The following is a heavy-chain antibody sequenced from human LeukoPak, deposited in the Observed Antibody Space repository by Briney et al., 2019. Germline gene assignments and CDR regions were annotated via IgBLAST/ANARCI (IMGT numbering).Heavy chain of an antibody. CDR1: GASISSGRNY. V-gene: IGHV4-39*07. CDR2: IYSSDST. J-gene: IGHJ3*02. D-gene: IGHD2-8*01. CDR3: ARSDGYGVLGI. Sequence: SETLSLTCSVSGASISSGRNYWGWIRQPPGKTLEWIGSIYSSDSTYYTPSLKSRVIIIIDTPKNHFSLTLSSVNDADTAVYYGARSDGYGVLGIWGQGTMVTVSS.